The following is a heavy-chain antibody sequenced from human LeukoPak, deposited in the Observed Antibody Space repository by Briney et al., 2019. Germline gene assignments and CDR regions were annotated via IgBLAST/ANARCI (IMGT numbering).Heavy chain of an antibody. Sequence: GGSLRLSCAASGFTLSDYYIDWVRQAPGKGLEWLGRSRNKANSFTTEYAASVKGRFTISRDDSKNSSYLQMNSLKTEDTAVYYCARSSGRSVFDYWGQGTLVTVSS. CDR2: SRNKANSFTT. CDR1: GFTLSDYY. D-gene: IGHD1-26*01. CDR3: ARSSGRSVFDY. V-gene: IGHV3-72*01. J-gene: IGHJ4*02.